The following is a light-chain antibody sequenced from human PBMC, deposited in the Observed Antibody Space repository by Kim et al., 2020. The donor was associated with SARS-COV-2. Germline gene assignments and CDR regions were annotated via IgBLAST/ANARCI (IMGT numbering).Light chain of an antibody. Sequence: VSPGERATLSCRASQSVSSNFAWYQQKPGQAPRLLIYGASTRATGIPARFSGSGSGTEFTLTISSLQSEDFAVYYCQQYNNWPPFTFGQWTKLEI. CDR1: QSVSSN. CDR2: GAS. V-gene: IGKV3-15*01. J-gene: IGKJ2*01. CDR3: QQYNNWPPFT.